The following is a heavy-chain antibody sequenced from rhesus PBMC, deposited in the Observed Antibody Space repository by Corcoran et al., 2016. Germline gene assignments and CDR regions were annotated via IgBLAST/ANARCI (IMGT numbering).Heavy chain of an antibody. D-gene: IGHD6-25*01. Sequence: EVQLVESGGGLVQPGGSLRLSCAASGFTFSSYGMSWVRQAPGKGLDWVSYINNGGGSTYYADSVKGRLTISRENSKNTLDLQMNRLRAEDTAVYYCAKENSYSGSWNRGPFDYWGQGVLVTVSS. CDR3: AKENSYSGSWNRGPFDY. CDR2: INNGGGST. J-gene: IGHJ4*01. CDR1: GFTFSSYG. V-gene: IGHV3S5*01.